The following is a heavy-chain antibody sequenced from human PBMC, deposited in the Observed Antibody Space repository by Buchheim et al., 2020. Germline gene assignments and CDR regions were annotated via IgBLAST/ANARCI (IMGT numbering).Heavy chain of an antibody. V-gene: IGHV5-51*01. CDR2: MYPDESQI. J-gene: IGHJ6*02. D-gene: IGHD2-2*01. CDR1: GYSFRHYW. CDR3: ARHGIAGCSSSGRCFTSYFYYGMDV. Sequence: EVQLVQSGAEVKKPGESLKISCEGSGYSFRHYWIGWVRQMPGKGLEWLGFMYPDESQIRYSPSFQGQVTISADMSINTVYLQWSSLKASDTAMYYCARHGIAGCSSSGRCFTSYFYYGMDVWGQGTT.